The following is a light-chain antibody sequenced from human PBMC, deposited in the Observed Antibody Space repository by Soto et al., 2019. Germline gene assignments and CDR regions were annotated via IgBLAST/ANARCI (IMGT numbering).Light chain of an antibody. Sequence: SVLTQSPDTLSLSPWERATLSCRASQSVSSSYLAWYQQKPGQAPRHLIYDASNRATGIPDRFSGSGSGTEFTLTISRLEPEDFAVYYCQQYGTSPDLFTFGPGTKVDIK. CDR1: QSVSSSY. J-gene: IGKJ3*01. CDR3: QQYGTSPDLFT. CDR2: DAS. V-gene: IGKV3-20*01.